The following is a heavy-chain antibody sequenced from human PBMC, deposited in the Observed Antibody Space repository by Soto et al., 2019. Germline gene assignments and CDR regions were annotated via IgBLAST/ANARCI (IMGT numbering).Heavy chain of an antibody. V-gene: IGHV1-69*13. J-gene: IGHJ4*02. Sequence: SVKVSCKASGGTFSSYAISWVRQAPGQGLEWMGGIIPIFGTANYAQKFQGRVTITADESTSTAYMELSSLRSEDTAVYYCARDSEPRYYGSGSYHFDYWGQGTLVTVSS. CDR1: GGTFSSYA. D-gene: IGHD3-10*01. CDR2: IIPIFGTA. CDR3: ARDSEPRYYGSGSYHFDY.